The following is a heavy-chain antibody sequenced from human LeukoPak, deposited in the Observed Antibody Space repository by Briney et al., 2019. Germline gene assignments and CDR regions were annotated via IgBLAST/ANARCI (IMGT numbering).Heavy chain of an antibody. CDR1: GGSISSSNW. J-gene: IGHJ4*02. V-gene: IGHV4-4*02. CDR3: ARGSYNWNY. CDR2: INHSGST. D-gene: IGHD1-20*01. Sequence: SETLSLTCAVSGGSISSSNWWSWVRQPPGKGLEWIGEINHSGSTNYNPSLKSRVTISVDTSKNQFSLKLSSVTAADTAVYYCARGSYNWNYWGQGTLVTVSS.